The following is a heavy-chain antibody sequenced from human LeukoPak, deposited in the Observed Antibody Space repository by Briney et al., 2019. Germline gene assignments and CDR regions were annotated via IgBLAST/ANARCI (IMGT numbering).Heavy chain of an antibody. V-gene: IGHV4-31*03. CDR2: IYYSGST. Sequence: SQTLSLTCTVSGGSISSGGYYWSWIRQHPEKGLEWIGYIYYSGSTYYNPSLKSRVTISVDTSKNQFSLKLSSVTAADTAVYYCASGGLTGYDSSGYYYFDYWGQGTLVTVSS. D-gene: IGHD3-22*01. CDR1: GGSISSGGYY. CDR3: ASGGLTGYDSSGYYYFDY. J-gene: IGHJ4*02.